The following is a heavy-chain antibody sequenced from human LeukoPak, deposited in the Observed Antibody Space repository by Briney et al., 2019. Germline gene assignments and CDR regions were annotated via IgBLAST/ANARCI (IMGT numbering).Heavy chain of an antibody. V-gene: IGHV4-30-4*01. J-gene: IGHJ4*02. CDR1: GDSISSGDHY. D-gene: IGHD5-12*01. CDR3: ARAAAGTNTYYYFDY. CDR2: IHYRGST. Sequence: SQTLSLTCTVSGDSISSGDHYWSWIRQPPGKGLEWIGYIHYRGSTYYNPSLKSRVIISGDMSKNQFSLSLNPLTAADSAVYYCARAAAGTNTYYYFDYWGQGTLVTVSS.